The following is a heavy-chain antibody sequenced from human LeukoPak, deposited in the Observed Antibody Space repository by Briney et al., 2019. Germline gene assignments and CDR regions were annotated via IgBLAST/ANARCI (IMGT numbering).Heavy chain of an antibody. CDR1: GYTFTDYY. Sequence: ASVKVSCKASGYTFTDYYMHWVRQAPGQGLEWMGWINPNSGGTNYAQKFQGRVTMTRDTSISTAYMELSRLRSDDTAVYYCARDGRVAAAGTSTDYWGQGTLVTVSS. D-gene: IGHD6-13*01. V-gene: IGHV1-2*02. J-gene: IGHJ4*02. CDR3: ARDGRVAAAGTSTDY. CDR2: INPNSGGT.